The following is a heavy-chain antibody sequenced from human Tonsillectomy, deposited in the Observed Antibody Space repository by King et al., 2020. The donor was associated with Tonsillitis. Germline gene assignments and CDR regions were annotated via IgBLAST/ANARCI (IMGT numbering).Heavy chain of an antibody. J-gene: IGHJ6*02. Sequence: VQLVESGGGVVQPGRSLRLSCAASGFTFSSYDMHWVRQAPGKGLEWVAVISYDGSNKYYADSVEGRFTISRDNSKNTLYLQMNSLRAEDTAVYYCARESESYYCAMDVGGQGTTVTVPS. CDR1: GFTFSSYD. CDR2: ISYDGSNK. V-gene: IGHV3-33*05. CDR3: ARESESYYCAMDV.